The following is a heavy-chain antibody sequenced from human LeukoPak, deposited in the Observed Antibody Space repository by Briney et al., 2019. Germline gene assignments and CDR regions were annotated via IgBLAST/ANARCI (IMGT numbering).Heavy chain of an antibody. Sequence: GGSLRLSCAASGFTFSSYAMSWVRQAPGKGLEWVSAISGSGGSTYYADSVKGRFTISRDNSKNTLYLQMNSLRAEDTAVYYCATQVRATPYFDYWGQGTLVTVSS. D-gene: IGHD1-26*01. CDR1: GFTFSSYA. CDR3: ATQVRATPYFDY. V-gene: IGHV3-23*01. CDR2: ISGSGGST. J-gene: IGHJ4*02.